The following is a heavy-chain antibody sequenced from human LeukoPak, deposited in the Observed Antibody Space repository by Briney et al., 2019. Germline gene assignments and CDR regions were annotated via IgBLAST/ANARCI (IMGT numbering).Heavy chain of an antibody. D-gene: IGHD6-19*01. J-gene: IGHJ4*02. CDR2: VSGSGGNT. CDR1: GFTFSSYA. V-gene: IGHV3-23*01. Sequence: LSGGSLRLSCAASGFTFSSYAMSWVRQAPGKGLEWVSAVSGSGGNTYYADSVKGRFTISRDNSKNTLYLQMNNLRAEDTAVYYCARYRATVAGRPYFDCWGQGTLVTVSS. CDR3: ARYRATVAGRPYFDC.